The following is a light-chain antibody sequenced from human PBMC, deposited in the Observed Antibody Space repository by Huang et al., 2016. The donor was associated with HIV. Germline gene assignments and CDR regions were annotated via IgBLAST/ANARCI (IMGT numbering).Light chain of an antibody. CDR3: MQALQTPV. CDR2: LGS. Sequence: EIVMTQSPLSLPVTPGEPASISCRSSQSLLHSNGYNYLDWYLQKPGQSPQLLIYLGSNRACGVPGRFSGSGSGTDFTLKISRVEAEDVGIYYCMQALQTPVFGPGTRVDIK. J-gene: IGKJ3*01. V-gene: IGKV2-28*01. CDR1: QSLLHSNGYNY.